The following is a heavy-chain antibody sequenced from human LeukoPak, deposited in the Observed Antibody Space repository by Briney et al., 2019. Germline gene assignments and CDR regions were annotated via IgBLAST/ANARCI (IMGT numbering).Heavy chain of an antibody. J-gene: IGHJ4*02. V-gene: IGHV1-46*01. CDR1: GYTFTSYY. D-gene: IGHD3-10*01. CDR3: ARAYGSGSYTLLFFDY. CDR2: INPSGGST. Sequence: ASVKVSCEASGYTFTSYYMHWVRQAPGQGLEWMGIINPSGGSTGYAQKFQGRVTMTRDTSTSTVYMELSSLRSEDTAVYYCARAYGSGSYTLLFFDYWGQGTLVTVSS.